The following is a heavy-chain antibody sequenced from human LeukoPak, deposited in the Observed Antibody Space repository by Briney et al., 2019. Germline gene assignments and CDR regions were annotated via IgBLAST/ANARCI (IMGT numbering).Heavy chain of an antibody. V-gene: IGHV4-59*01. D-gene: IGHD3-3*01. Sequence: SETLSLTCTVSGGSISSYYWSWIRQPPGKGLEWIGYIYYSGSTNYNPSLKSRVTISVDTSKNQFSLKLSSVTAADTAVYYCARNPYYDFWSGYYHNWFDPRGQGTLVTVSS. J-gene: IGHJ5*02. CDR1: GGSISSYY. CDR2: IYYSGST. CDR3: ARNPYYDFWSGYYHNWFDP.